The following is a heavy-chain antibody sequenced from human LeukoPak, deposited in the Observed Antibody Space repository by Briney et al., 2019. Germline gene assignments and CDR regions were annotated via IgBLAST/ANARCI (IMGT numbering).Heavy chain of an antibody. CDR2: ISGSGGST. D-gene: IGHD3-10*01. V-gene: IGHV3-23*01. J-gene: IGHJ4*02. Sequence: GGSLRLSCAASGFTFSSYAMSWVRQAPGKGLEWVSAISGSGGSTYYADSVKGRFTISRDNSKNTLYLQMNSLRAGDTAVYYCAKAPLYGSEFGYWGQGTLVTVSS. CDR3: AKAPLYGSEFGY. CDR1: GFTFSSYA.